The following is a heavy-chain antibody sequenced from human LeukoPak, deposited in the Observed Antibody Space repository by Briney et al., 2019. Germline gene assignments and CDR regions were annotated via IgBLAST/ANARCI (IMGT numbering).Heavy chain of an antibody. D-gene: IGHD6-13*01. V-gene: IGHV1-2*02. CDR1: GYTFTGYY. CDR2: INPNSGGT. J-gene: IGHJ4*02. Sequence: RASVKVSCKASGYTFTGYYMHWVRQAPGQGLEWMGWINPNSGGTNYAQKFQGRVTMTRDTSISTAYMELSRLRSDDTAVYYCARSIAAAGTGFDGDGGYWGQGTLVTVSS. CDR3: ARSIAAAGTGFDGDGGY.